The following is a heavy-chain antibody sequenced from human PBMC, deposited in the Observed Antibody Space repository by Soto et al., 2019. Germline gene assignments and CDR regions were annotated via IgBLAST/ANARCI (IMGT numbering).Heavy chain of an antibody. Sequence: PGRSLRLSCSASGFTFSDFEMYWVRQAPGKGLDWVSFISYDGSNQYYAGSVKGRFTVSRDNSKNTLFLLMNSLRPEDTAVYFCARRTGTAPRFDYWGQGTLVTVS. D-gene: IGHD1-7*01. V-gene: IGHV3-30-3*01. CDR1: GFTFSDFE. CDR2: ISYDGSNQ. CDR3: ARRTGTAPRFDY. J-gene: IGHJ4*02.